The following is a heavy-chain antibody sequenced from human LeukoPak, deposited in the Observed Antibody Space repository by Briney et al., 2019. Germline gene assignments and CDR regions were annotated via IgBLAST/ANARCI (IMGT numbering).Heavy chain of an antibody. CDR1: GYTFTGYY. D-gene: IGHD1-26*01. CDR3: ARVWGVGATPFDY. Sequence: ASVKVSCKASGYTFTGYYMHWVRQAPGQGLEWMGWINPNSGGTNYAQKFQGRVTMTRDTSISTAYMELSRLRSDDTAVYYCARVWGVGATPFDYWGQGTLVTVSS. CDR2: INPNSGGT. V-gene: IGHV1-2*02. J-gene: IGHJ4*02.